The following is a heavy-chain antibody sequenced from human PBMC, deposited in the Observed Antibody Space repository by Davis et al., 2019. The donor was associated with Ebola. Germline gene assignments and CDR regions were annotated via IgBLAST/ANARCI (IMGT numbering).Heavy chain of an antibody. Sequence: SETLSLTCTVSGGSISSGDYYWSWIRQPPGKGLEWIGYIYYSGSTNYNPSLKSRVTISVDTSKNQFSLKLSSVTAADTAVYYCARAIAVAGTWVIAWFDPWGQGTLVTVSS. D-gene: IGHD6-19*01. CDR3: ARAIAVAGTWVIAWFDP. V-gene: IGHV4-61*08. CDR2: IYYSGST. J-gene: IGHJ5*02. CDR1: GGSISSGDYY.